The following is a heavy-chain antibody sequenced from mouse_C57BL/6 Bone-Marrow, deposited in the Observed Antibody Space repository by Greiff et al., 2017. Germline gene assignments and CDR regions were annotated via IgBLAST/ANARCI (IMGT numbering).Heavy chain of an antibody. D-gene: IGHD3-1*01. CDR2: IHPNSGST. CDR1: GYTFTSYW. Sequence: QVQLQQPGAELVKPGASVKLSCKASGYTFTSYWMHWVKQRPGQGLEWIGMIHPNSGSTNYNEKFKSKATLTVDKSSSTAYMQLSSLTSEDSAVYYWARRAFLRYVDVWGKGTTVTVSS. CDR3: ARRAFLRYVDV. V-gene: IGHV1-64*01. J-gene: IGHJ1*03.